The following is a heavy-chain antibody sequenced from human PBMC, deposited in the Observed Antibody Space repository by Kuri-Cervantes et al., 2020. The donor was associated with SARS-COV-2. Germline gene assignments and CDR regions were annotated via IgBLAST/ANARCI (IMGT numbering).Heavy chain of an antibody. CDR2: IRTKASGATT. D-gene: IGHD3-3*01. CDR1: GFAFADYS. V-gene: IGHV3-49*04. J-gene: IGHJ4*02. Sequence: GESLKIPCSGSGFAFADYSMTWVRQSPGKGLEWVGSIRTKASGATTDYAAAVKVKFTLSRDDSRCVASLQMSSLKTDGSAVYYCTTNTWSKFDFGNTYNTSSYFDNWGPGTQVTVSS. CDR3: TTNTWSKFDFGNTYNTSSYFDN.